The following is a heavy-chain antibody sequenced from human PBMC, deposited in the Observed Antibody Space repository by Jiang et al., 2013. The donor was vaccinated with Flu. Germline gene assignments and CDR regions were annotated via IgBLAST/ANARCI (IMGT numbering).Heavy chain of an antibody. V-gene: IGHV4-34*01. Sequence: LLKPSETLSLTCAVYGGSFSGYYWSWIRQPPGKGLEWIGEINHSGSTNYNPSLKSRVTISVDTSKNQFSLKLSSVTAADTAVYYCASRGYDSSGSYYYYGMDVWGKGTTVTVSS. CDR1: GGSFSGYY. CDR2: INHSGST. CDR3: ASRGYDSSGSYYYYGMDV. J-gene: IGHJ6*04. D-gene: IGHD3-22*01.